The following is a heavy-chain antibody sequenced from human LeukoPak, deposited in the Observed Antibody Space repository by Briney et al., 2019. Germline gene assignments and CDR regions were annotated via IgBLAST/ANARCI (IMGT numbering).Heavy chain of an antibody. V-gene: IGHV3-23*01. D-gene: IGHD3-10*01. CDR2: ISPSGDIT. Sequence: GGSLRLSCAASGFIFSSHGMNWVRQAPGKGLEWVSGISPSGDITYYADSVKGRFTISRDNSKNTLYLQMNSLRAEDTAVYYCAKDVSDMDVWGKGTTVTVSS. J-gene: IGHJ6*03. CDR3: AKDVSDMDV. CDR1: GFIFSSHG.